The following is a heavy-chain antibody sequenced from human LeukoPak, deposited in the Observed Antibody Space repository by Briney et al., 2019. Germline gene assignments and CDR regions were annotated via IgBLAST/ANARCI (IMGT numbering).Heavy chain of an antibody. J-gene: IGHJ5*02. CDR1: GNSISSGDNY. CDR3: ARGATTTRFGRFDP. Sequence: SETLSLTCTVSGNSISSGDNYWSWIRQPAGKGLEWIGRIYTSGSTNYNPSLKSRVTISVDTSKNQFSLKLSSVIAADTAVYYCARGATTTRFGRFDPWGQGTLVIVSS. D-gene: IGHD4-17*01. CDR2: IYTSGST. V-gene: IGHV4-61*02.